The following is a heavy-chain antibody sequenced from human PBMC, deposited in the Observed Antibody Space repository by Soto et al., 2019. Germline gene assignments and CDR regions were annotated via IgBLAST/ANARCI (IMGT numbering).Heavy chain of an antibody. CDR2: ISAYNGNT. Sequence: QVQLVQSGAEVKKPGASVKVSCKASGYTSTSYGISWVRQAPGQGLEWMGRISAYNGNTNYAQKLQGRVTMTTDTSTSTAYMELRSLRSDDTAVYYCARDRGYNGNYGWFDPWGQGTLVTVSS. V-gene: IGHV1-18*01. CDR3: ARDRGYNGNYGWFDP. D-gene: IGHD1-7*01. CDR1: GYTSTSYG. J-gene: IGHJ5*02.